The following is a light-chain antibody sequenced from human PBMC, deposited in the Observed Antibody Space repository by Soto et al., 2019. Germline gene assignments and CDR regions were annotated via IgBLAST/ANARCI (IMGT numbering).Light chain of an antibody. J-gene: IGLJ3*02. CDR1: SSDVGGYNY. CDR3: SSYVAGNNFYIV. Sequence: QSVLTQPPSASGSPGQSVTISCTGTSSDVGGYNYVSWYQQYPGRAPKLMIYEVTKRPSGVPDRFSGSKSGNTASLTVSGLQAEDEADYYCSSYVAGNNFYIVFGGGTKLAVL. CDR2: EVT. V-gene: IGLV2-8*01.